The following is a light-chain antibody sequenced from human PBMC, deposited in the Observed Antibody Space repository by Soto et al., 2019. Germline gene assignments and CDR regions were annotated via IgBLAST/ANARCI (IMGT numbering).Light chain of an antibody. CDR2: EVS. CDR1: SSDVGGYNY. Sequence: QSALTQPASVSGSPGQSITISCTGTSSDVGGYNYVSWYQQHPGKAPKLMIFEVSSRPSGVSHRFSGSKSGNTASLTISGLQAEDEADYYCSSYTGSSTLYVFGSGTQLTVL. CDR3: SSYTGSSTLYV. J-gene: IGLJ1*01. V-gene: IGLV2-14*01.